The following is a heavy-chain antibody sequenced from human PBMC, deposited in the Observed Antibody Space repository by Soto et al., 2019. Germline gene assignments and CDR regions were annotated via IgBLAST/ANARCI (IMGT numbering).Heavy chain of an antibody. CDR3: AKEGDFYDISTGYFGSKDYFDH. CDR1: GFTFTSYG. CDR2: ISSDGRNK. V-gene: IGHV3-30*18. Sequence: GGSLRLSCAASGFTFTSYGMHWVRQAPGKGLEWVAVISSDGRNKYYSDSVKGRFTISRDVSKNTVFLHMDSLSAEDTAVYYCAKEGDFYDISTGYFGSKDYFDHWGPGT. D-gene: IGHD3-9*01. J-gene: IGHJ4*02.